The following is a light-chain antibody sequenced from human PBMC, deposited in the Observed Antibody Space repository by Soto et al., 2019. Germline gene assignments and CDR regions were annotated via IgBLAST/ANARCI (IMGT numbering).Light chain of an antibody. CDR3: QQYKKWPLFT. CDR1: LSVGSN. CDR2: GAS. J-gene: IGKJ3*01. Sequence: ETVMTQSPATLSVSPGERATLSCRASLSVGSNLAWYQQRPGQAPRLLIYGASTRATGIPVRFSGSGSGTEFTLTISSLQSEDFGLYSCQQYKKWPLFTFGPGNRVDMK. V-gene: IGKV3-15*01.